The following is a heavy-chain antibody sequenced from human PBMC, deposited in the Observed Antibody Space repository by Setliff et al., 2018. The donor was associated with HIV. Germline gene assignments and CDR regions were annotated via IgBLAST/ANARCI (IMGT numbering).Heavy chain of an antibody. D-gene: IGHD4-17*01. J-gene: IGHJ4*02. Sequence: GASVKVSCKASGDTFRSRAFNWVRQAPGQGLQWMGWMHPNSGATKYAQKFRDRVTLTGDTSISTAYMELSRLTSDDTAMYYCARGAPDYGGNSGVDYWGQGTLVTVSS. CDR2: MHPNSGAT. V-gene: IGHV1-2*02. CDR3: ARGAPDYGGNSGVDY. CDR1: GDTFRSRA.